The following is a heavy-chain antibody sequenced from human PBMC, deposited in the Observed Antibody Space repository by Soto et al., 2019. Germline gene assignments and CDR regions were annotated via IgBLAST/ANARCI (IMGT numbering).Heavy chain of an antibody. CDR1: GGSISSYY. CDR2: IYYSGST. V-gene: IGHV4-59*08. D-gene: IGHD6-19*01. Sequence: SETLSLTCTVSGGSISSYYWSWIRQPPGKGLEWIGYIYYSGSTNYNPSLKSRVTISVDTSKNQFSLKLSSVTAADTAVYYCARHGAVAGTRYYYYYGMDVWGQGTTVTVSS. J-gene: IGHJ6*02. CDR3: ARHGAVAGTRYYYYYGMDV.